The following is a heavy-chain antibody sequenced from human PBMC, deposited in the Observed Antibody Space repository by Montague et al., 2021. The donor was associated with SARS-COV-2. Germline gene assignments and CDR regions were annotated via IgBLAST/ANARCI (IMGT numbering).Heavy chain of an antibody. V-gene: IGHV4-39*01. J-gene: IGHJ3*02. CDR2: IYYSGST. CDR3: ARFPTSYYYDSKAAPATPDAFDI. D-gene: IGHD3-22*01. CDR1: GGSISSSSYY. Sequence: SKTLSLTCTVSGGSISSSSYYWGWIRQPPGKGLEWIGSIYYSGSTYYNPSLKSRVTISVDTSKNQFSLKLSSVTAADTAAYYCARFPTSYYYDSKAAPATPDAFDIWGQGTMVTVSS.